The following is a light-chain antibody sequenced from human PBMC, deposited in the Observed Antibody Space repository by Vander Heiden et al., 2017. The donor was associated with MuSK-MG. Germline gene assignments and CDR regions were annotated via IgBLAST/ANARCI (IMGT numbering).Light chain of an antibody. Sequence: DIQMTPSPSSVSASVGDRVTITCRASQSISSYLTWYQQKPGKAPKLLIYAASSLQSGVPSRFSGSGSGTDFTLTISSLQPEDFATYYCQQSYSTPQTFGQGTKVEIK. CDR2: AAS. J-gene: IGKJ1*01. CDR1: QSISSY. V-gene: IGKV1-39*01. CDR3: QQSYSTPQT.